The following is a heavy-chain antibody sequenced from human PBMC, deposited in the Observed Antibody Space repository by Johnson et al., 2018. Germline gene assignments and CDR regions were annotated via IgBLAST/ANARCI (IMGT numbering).Heavy chain of an antibody. CDR3: ARDWELRGYYDAFDI. CDR1: GFTFSSYG. J-gene: IGHJ3*02. D-gene: IGHD3-22*01. CDR2: IWYDGSNK. V-gene: IGHV3-33*01. Sequence: VQLVESGGGVVQPGRSLRLSCAASGFTFSSYGMHWVRQAPGKGLEWVAVIWYDGSNKYYADSVKGRFTISRDNSKNTLYLQMNSLRAEDKAVYYCARDWELRGYYDAFDIWGQGTMVTVSS.